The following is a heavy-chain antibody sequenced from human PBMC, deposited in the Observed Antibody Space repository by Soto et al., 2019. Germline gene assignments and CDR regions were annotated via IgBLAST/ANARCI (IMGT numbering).Heavy chain of an antibody. J-gene: IGHJ6*02. Sequence: EVQLVESGGGLVKPGGSLRLSCAASGFTFSNAWMNWVRQAPGKGLEWVGRIKSKTDGGTTDYAAPVKGRFTISRDDSKNTLYLQMNSLKTEDTAVYYCTTGQSGTYYYYGMYVWGQGTTVTVSS. CDR2: IKSKTDGGTT. CDR1: GFTFSNAW. CDR3: TTGQSGTYYYYGMYV. D-gene: IGHD6-19*01. V-gene: IGHV3-15*07.